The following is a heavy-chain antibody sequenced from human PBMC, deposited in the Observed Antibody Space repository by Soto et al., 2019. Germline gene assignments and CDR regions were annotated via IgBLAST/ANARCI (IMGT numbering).Heavy chain of an antibody. J-gene: IGHJ4*02. Sequence: QVQLVQSGAEMKKPGSSVQVYCKASGGGNLRAYRTTWVRQAPGQGIEWMGGNIPKLGSANYEQNFPGRVTITADESTGTVNMELSSLRSEYTAVYYYARGGDGYTFGAVYWGQGTPVTVSS. CDR1: GGGNLRAYR. D-gene: IGHD2-21*01. CDR3: ARGGDGYTFGAVY. V-gene: IGHV1-69*01. CDR2: NIPKLGSA.